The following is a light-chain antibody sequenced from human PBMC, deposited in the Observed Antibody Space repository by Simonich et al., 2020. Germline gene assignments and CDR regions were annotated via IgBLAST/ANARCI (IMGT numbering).Light chain of an antibody. CDR3: QSYDSSNSWV. J-gene: IGLJ3*02. Sequence: NFMLTQPHSVSESPGQTVTISCTRSIGSIASNYVQWYQQRPGSAPTTVIYEDNQRPSGVPDRVSGSIDSSSNSASLTISGLKTEDEADYYCQSYDSSNSWVFGGGTKLTVL. CDR2: EDN. CDR1: IGSIASNY. V-gene: IGLV6-57*03.